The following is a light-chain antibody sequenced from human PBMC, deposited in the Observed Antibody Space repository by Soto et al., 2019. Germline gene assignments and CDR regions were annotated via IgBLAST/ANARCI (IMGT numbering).Light chain of an antibody. V-gene: IGKV1-39*01. CDR3: QQSYNSPQT. CDR2: AAS. Sequence: DIQMTQSPSSLSASVGDRVTITCRASQSISNYLNWYQQKPGKAPNLLIYAASSLQSGVSSRFSGSRSGTDFTLTISSLQPEDFATYSCQQSYNSPQTFGRGTKVDIK. CDR1: QSISNY. J-gene: IGKJ1*01.